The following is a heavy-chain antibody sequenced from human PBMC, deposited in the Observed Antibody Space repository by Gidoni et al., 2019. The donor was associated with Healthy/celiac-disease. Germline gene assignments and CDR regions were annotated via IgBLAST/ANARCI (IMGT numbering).Heavy chain of an antibody. J-gene: IGHJ4*02. CDR3: ARGGYYYDSSGYYYRVRYFDY. D-gene: IGHD3-22*01. V-gene: IGHV4-59*01. CDR1: GVSISSSY. Sequence: QVQLQESGPGLVKPSETLSLTCTVSGVSISSSYWSWIRQPPGKGLEWIGYIYYSGSTNYNPSLKSRVTISVDTSKNQFSLKLSSVTAADTAVYYCARGGYYYDSSGYYYRVRYFDYWGQGTLVTVSS. CDR2: IYYSGST.